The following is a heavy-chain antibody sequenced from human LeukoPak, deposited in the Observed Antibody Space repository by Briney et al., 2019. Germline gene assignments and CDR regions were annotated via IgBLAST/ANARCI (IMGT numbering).Heavy chain of an antibody. CDR3: ARARRGVEMATIFDF. CDR2: ISAYNGNT. D-gene: IGHD5-24*01. CDR1: AYTFTSYG. Sequence: ASVKVSCKTSAYTFTSYGISWVRQAPGQGLEWMGWISAYNGNTKYAQKLQGRVTTTTDTSTSTAYMELRSLRSDDTAVYYCARARRGVEMATIFDFWGQGTLVTVSS. V-gene: IGHV1-18*01. J-gene: IGHJ4*02.